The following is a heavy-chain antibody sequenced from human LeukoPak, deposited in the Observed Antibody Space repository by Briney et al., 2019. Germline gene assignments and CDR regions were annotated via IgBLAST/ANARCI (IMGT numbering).Heavy chain of an antibody. CDR3: AKTPYSTGGWVDS. Sequence: PGGSLRLSCAASGFTFRTYAMTWVRQAPGKGLEWVSTISGSGGDSTYYADSVRGRFTISRDNSKNTLYLQLNSLRAEDTAVYYCAKTPYSTGGWVDSWGQGTLVTVSS. CDR1: GFTFRTYA. CDR2: ISGSGGDST. D-gene: IGHD2-15*01. J-gene: IGHJ4*02. V-gene: IGHV3-23*01.